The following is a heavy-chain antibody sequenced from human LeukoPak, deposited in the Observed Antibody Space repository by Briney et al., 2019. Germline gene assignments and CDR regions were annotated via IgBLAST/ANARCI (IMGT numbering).Heavy chain of an antibody. CDR2: MSNSGENT. CDR1: GFTFSSYS. V-gene: IGHV3-30*03. D-gene: IGHD4-17*01. J-gene: IGHJ3*02. Sequence: GGSLRLSCAASGFTFSSYSMQWVRQTPGKGLEWVGIMSNSGENTFYGEAVKGRFTISRDNSQNTLYLQMNSLRVEDTAVYYCATSRTTVTTVTPFDIWGQGTMVSVSS. CDR3: ATSRTTVTTVTPFDI.